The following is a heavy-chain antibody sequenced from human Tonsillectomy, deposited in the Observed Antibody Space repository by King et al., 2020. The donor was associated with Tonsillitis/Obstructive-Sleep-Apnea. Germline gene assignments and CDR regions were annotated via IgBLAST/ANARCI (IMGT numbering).Heavy chain of an antibody. Sequence: VQLVESGGGVVQPGRSLRLSCAASGFTFSSYTMHWVRQAPGKGLQWVAVISYDGSNKDYADSVKGRFTSSRDNSKNTLYLQMNSLRDEDTAVYCCARDFTGERNYYYGMDLWGQGTTVTV. J-gene: IGHJ6*02. CDR1: GFTFSSYT. CDR2: ISYDGSNK. CDR3: ARDFTGERNYYYGMDL. V-gene: IGHV3-30*04. D-gene: IGHD2-8*02.